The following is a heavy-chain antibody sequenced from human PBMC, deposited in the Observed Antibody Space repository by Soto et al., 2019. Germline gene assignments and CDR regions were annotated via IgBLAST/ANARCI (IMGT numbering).Heavy chain of an antibody. D-gene: IGHD7-27*01. V-gene: IGHV3-30-3*01. CDR2: ISYDGSHK. CDR1: GFTFTNYA. J-gene: IGHJ3*01. CDR3: ARKGDPPTWGSGNAFDV. Sequence: QVQLVESGGGVVQPGRSLRLSCAASGFTFTNYAIHWVRQAPGKGLEWVAVISYDGSHKYYADSVKGRFTISRDNSKNQLYLLMNRLRVEDTAVYSWARKGDPPTWGSGNAFDVWGQGTMVTVSS.